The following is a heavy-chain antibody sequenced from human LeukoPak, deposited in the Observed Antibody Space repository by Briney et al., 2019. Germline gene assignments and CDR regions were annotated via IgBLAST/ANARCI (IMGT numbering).Heavy chain of an antibody. J-gene: IGHJ6*03. CDR3: ARDEYYYDSSGYYGSYYYYMDV. V-gene: IGHV4-61*02. D-gene: IGHD3-22*01. CDR1: GGSISSGSYY. CDR2: IYTSGST. Sequence: PSETLSLTCTVSGGSISSGSYYWSWIRQPAGKGLEWIGRIYTSGSTNYNPSLKSRVTISVDTSKNQFSLKLSSVNAADTAVYYCARDEYYYDSSGYYGSYYYYMDVWGKGTTVTVSS.